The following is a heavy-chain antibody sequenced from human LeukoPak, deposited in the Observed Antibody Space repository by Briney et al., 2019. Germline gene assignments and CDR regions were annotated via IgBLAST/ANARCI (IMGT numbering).Heavy chain of an antibody. CDR2: VYNSGST. V-gene: IGHV4-59*01. J-gene: IGHJ6*02. CDR3: ARLRSGMDV. Sequence: PSETLSLTCTVSGGSINSYYWTWIRQPPGKELEWIANVYNSGSTNYNPSLKSRVTISVDMFKNQFSLKLTPVTAADTAVYYCARLRSGMDVWGQGTTVTVSS. CDR1: GGSINSYY.